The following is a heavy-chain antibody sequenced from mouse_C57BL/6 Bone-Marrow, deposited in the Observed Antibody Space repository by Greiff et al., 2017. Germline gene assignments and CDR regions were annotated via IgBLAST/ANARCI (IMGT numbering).Heavy chain of an antibody. CDR2: IRSKSNNYAT. V-gene: IGHV10-1*01. D-gene: IGHD2-3*01. CDR1: GFSFNTYA. CDR3: VRSDGYYRWYFDV. J-gene: IGHJ1*03. Sequence: EVHLVESGGGLVQPKGSLKLSCAASGFSFNTYAMNWVRQAPGKGLEWVARIRSKSNNYATYYADSVKDRFTISRDDSESMLYLQMNTLKTEDTAMYYCVRSDGYYRWYFDVWGTGTTVTVSS.